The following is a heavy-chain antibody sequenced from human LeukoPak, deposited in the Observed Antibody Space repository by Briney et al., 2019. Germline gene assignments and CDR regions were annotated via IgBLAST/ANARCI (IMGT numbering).Heavy chain of an antibody. CDR3: ARHEEDGGEGWFDP. J-gene: IGHJ5*02. Sequence: SETLSLTCTVSGDSITSYYWSWIRQPPGKGLEWLGYMHYSGSTKYSPSLKSRLTMSVDTSKSQLSLKLTSVTAADTAVYYRARHEEDGGEGWFDPWGQGTLVTVSS. CDR2: MHYSGST. CDR1: GDSITSYY. D-gene: IGHD2-15*01. V-gene: IGHV4-59*08.